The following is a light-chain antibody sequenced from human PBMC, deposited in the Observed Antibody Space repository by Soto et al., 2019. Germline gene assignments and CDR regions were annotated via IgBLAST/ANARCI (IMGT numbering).Light chain of an antibody. V-gene: IGKV1-39*01. Sequence: DIQMTQSPSSLSASVGDRVTITCRASQSISTYVNWYQQKPGKAPKLLIYLTSSLQSGVPSRFSGGGSGTDFTLTISSLQPEDFATYYCQQSYSIPLIFGGGTKV. CDR1: QSISTY. CDR2: LTS. J-gene: IGKJ4*01. CDR3: QQSYSIPLI.